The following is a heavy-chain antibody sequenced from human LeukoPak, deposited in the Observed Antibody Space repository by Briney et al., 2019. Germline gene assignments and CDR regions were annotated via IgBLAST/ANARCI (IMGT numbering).Heavy chain of an antibody. J-gene: IGHJ6*02. CDR1: GGSISSSNW. CDR3: ARTKMTYYYGSGSYLYYYCGMDV. D-gene: IGHD3-10*01. Sequence: SGTLSLTCAVSGGSISSSNWWSWVRQPPGKGLEWIGEIYHSGSTNYNPSLKSRVTISVDKSKNQFSLKLSSVTAADTAVYYCARTKMTYYYGSGSYLYYYCGMDVWGQGTTVTVSS. V-gene: IGHV4-4*02. CDR2: IYHSGST.